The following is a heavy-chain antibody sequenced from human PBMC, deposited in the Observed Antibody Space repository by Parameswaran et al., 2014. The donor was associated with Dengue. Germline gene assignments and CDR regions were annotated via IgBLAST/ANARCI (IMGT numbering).Heavy chain of an antibody. D-gene: IGHD3-10*01. CDR1: GFTFSSYS. J-gene: IGHJ2*01. CDR2: ISSSSSYI. Sequence: LKISCAASGFTFSSYSMNWVRQAPGKGLEWVSSISSSSSYIYYADSVKGRFTISRDNAKNSLYLQMNSLRAEDTAVYYCARDNPYGSGSYQYWGRGTLVTVSS. V-gene: IGHV3-21*01. CDR3: ARDNPYGSGSYQY.